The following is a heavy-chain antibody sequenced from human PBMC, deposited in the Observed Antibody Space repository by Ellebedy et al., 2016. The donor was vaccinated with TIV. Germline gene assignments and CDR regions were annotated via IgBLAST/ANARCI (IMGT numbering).Heavy chain of an antibody. D-gene: IGHD3-10*01. CDR2: IHYSGST. CDR1: GGSISSSSYY. V-gene: IGHV4-39*07. CDR3: ARDVRYYGSGSTVDN. Sequence: SETLSLTCTVSGGSISSSSYYWGWIRQPPGKGLEWIGSIHYSGSTYDNPSLKSQFTISIDTSKHQFSLKLSSVTAADTAVYYCARDVRYYGSGSTVDNWGQGTLVTVSS. J-gene: IGHJ4*02.